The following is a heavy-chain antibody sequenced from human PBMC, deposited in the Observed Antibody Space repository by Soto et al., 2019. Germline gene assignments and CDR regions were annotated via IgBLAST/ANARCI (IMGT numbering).Heavy chain of an antibody. CDR1: GGSTSSGGYS. Sequence: QLQLQESGSGLVKPSQTLSLPCAVSGGSTSSGGYSWSWLRQPPGKGLEWIGYISHSGSTYYNPSLKSRVTISVDTSKNQFSLRLSSVTAADTAVYYCARGGLLPDYWGQGTLVTVSS. J-gene: IGHJ4*02. CDR3: ARGGLLPDY. D-gene: IGHD6-19*01. V-gene: IGHV4-30-2*01. CDR2: ISHSGST.